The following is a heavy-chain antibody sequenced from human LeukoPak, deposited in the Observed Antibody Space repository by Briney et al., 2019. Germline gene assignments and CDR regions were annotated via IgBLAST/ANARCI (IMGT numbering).Heavy chain of an antibody. J-gene: IGHJ4*02. CDR2: ISSRGSTI. V-gene: IGHV3-11*04. CDR3: AREPTVLRYFDWLTRGGGIDY. D-gene: IGHD3-9*01. CDR1: GFIFCDYY. Sequence: GGSLRLSCAASGFIFCDYYMSWIRQAPGKGLEWVSYISSRGSTIYYADSVKGRFTISRDNAKNSLYLQMNSLRAEDTAVYYCAREPTVLRYFDWLTRGGGIDYWGQGTLVTVSS.